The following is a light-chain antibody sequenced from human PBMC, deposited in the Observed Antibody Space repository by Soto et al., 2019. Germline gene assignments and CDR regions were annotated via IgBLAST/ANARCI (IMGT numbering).Light chain of an antibody. J-gene: IGLJ2*01. CDR2: SNN. V-gene: IGLV1-44*01. CDR1: SSNIGSNT. Sequence: QSVLTQPPSASGTPGQRVTISCSGSSSNIGSNTVNWYQQFPGTAPKLLIYSNNQRPSGVPDRFSGSKSGTSASLAISGLQSEDEADDYCAAWDDSLNVVVFGGGTKLTVL. CDR3: AAWDDSLNVVV.